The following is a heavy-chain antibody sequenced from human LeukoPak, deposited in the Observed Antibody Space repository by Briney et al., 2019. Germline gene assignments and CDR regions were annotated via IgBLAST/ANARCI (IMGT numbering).Heavy chain of an antibody. Sequence: SETLSLACTVSGGSISSYYWSWIRQPPGKGLEWIGYIYYSGSTNYNPSLKSRVTISVDTSKNQFSLKVSSVTAADTAVYYCARVFDSGSQAYFYYMDVWGKGTTVTIFS. CDR2: IYYSGST. D-gene: IGHD3-10*01. V-gene: IGHV4-59*01. CDR1: GGSISSYY. J-gene: IGHJ6*03. CDR3: ARVFDSGSQAYFYYMDV.